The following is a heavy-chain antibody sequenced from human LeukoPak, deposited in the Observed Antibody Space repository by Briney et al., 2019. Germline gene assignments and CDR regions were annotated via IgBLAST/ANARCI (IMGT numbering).Heavy chain of an antibody. CDR3: ARVGDSSGYHYYFDY. V-gene: IGHV3-21*01. CDR1: GFTFSSYS. J-gene: IGHJ4*02. CDR2: ISSSSSYI. D-gene: IGHD3-22*01. Sequence: GGSLRLSCAASGFTFSSYSMNWVRQAPGKGLEWVSSISSSSSYIYYADSVKGRFTISRDNAKNSLYLQMNSLRAEDTAVYYCARVGDSSGYHYYFDYWGQGTLVTVSS.